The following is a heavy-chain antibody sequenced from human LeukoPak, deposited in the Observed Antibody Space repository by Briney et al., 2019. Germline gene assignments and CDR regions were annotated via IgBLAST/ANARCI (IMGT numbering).Heavy chain of an antibody. Sequence: SVKVSCKASGGTFSSYAISWVRQAPGQGLEWMGRIIPIFGTANYAQKFQGRVTITADKSTSTAYMELGSLRSEDTAVYYCARDPGYGGIYHHDYWGQGTLVTVSS. V-gene: IGHV1-69*06. CDR3: ARDPGYGGIYHHDY. CDR2: IIPIFGTA. D-gene: IGHD1-26*01. J-gene: IGHJ4*02. CDR1: GGTFSSYA.